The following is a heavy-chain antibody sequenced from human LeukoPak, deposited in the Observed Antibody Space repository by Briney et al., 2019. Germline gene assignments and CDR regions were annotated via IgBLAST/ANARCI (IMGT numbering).Heavy chain of an antibody. Sequence: SVKVSCKASGRTFSSYAISWVRQAPGEGLEWMGGIIPIFGTANYAQKFQGRVTITADESTSTAYMELSSLRSEDTAVYYCVDLLAAAGTGTDYWGQGTLVTVSS. CDR1: GRTFSSYA. J-gene: IGHJ4*02. CDR2: IIPIFGTA. V-gene: IGHV1-69*13. D-gene: IGHD6-13*01. CDR3: VDLLAAAGTGTDY.